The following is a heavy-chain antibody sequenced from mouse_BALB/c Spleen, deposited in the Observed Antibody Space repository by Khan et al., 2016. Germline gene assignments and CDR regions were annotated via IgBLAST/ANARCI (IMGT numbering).Heavy chain of an antibody. CDR3: ARKGYYGSSNGFAY. CDR2: INTNTGEP. D-gene: IGHD1-1*01. Sequence: QIQLVQSGPELKKPGETVKISCKASGYTFTNYGMNWVKQAPGKGLKWMGWINTNTGEPTYAEEFKGRFAFSLETSASTAYLQINNLKNEDTATYFCARKGYYGSSNGFAYWGQGTLVTVAA. CDR1: GYTFTNYG. V-gene: IGHV9-3*02. J-gene: IGHJ3*01.